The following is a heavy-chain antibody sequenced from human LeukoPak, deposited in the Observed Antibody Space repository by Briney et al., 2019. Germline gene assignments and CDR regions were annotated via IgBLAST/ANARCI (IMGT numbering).Heavy chain of an antibody. D-gene: IGHD3-10*01. J-gene: IGHJ4*02. Sequence: GGSLRLSCAASGFTFSSYWMHWVRQAPGKGLVWVSRINSDGTSTSYADSVKGRFTISRDNAKNTLYLQMNSLRAEDTAVYYCARDNTMVRGIIDYCGQGILVTVSS. CDR2: INSDGTST. CDR1: GFTFSSYW. CDR3: ARDNTMVRGIIDY. V-gene: IGHV3-74*01.